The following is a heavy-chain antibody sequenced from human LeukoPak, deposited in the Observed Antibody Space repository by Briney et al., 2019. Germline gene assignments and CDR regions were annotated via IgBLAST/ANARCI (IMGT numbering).Heavy chain of an antibody. J-gene: IGHJ6*03. CDR3: ARGEMATNYMDV. D-gene: IGHD5-24*01. CDR2: IIPIFGTA. CDR1: GGTFSSYA. Sequence: SVKVSCKASGGTFSSYAISWVRQAPGQGLEWMGGIIPIFGTANYAQKFQGRVTITADESTSTAYMELSSLRSEDTAVYYCARGEMATNYMDVWGKGTTVTISS. V-gene: IGHV1-69*13.